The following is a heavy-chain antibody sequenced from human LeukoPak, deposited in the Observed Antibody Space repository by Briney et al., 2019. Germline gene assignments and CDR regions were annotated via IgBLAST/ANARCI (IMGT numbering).Heavy chain of an antibody. CDR2: IKPDGSDQ. CDR1: GFTFSSNW. CDR3: ARSTHYAFDI. D-gene: IGHD2-15*01. J-gene: IGHJ3*02. Sequence: PGGSLRLSCAASGFTFSSNWLSWVRQAPGKGLEWVGNIKPDGSDQHYAESVKGRFTISRDNAKNSVYLQMNSLRAEDTAVYYCARSTHYAFDIWGHGTMVTVSS. V-gene: IGHV3-7*03.